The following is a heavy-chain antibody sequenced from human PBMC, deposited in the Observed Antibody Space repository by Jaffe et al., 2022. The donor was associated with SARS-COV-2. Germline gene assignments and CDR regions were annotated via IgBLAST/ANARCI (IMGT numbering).Heavy chain of an antibody. Sequence: QVQLVQSGAEVKKPGASVKVSCKASGYTFTSYAMHWVRQAPGQRLEWMGWINAGNGNTKYSQKFQGRVTITRDTSASTAYMELSSLRSEDTAVYYCARGSSGDILTGYYNPFDYWGQGTLVTVSS. J-gene: IGHJ4*02. CDR1: GYTFTSYA. CDR2: INAGNGNT. CDR3: ARGSSGDILTGYYNPFDY. V-gene: IGHV1-3*01. D-gene: IGHD3-9*01.